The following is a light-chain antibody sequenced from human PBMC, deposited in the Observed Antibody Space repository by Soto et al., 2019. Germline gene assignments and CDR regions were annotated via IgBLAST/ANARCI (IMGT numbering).Light chain of an antibody. CDR3: QQRSNWPPMYT. Sequence: EIVLTQSPATLSLSPGERATLSCRASQSVSSYLACYQQKPGQAPRLLIYDASTRATGIPASFSSSGSWTAFTLPTSSLEPEDFAVDDCQQRSNWPPMYTFGQGTKLEIK. J-gene: IGKJ2*01. CDR2: DAS. V-gene: IGKV3-11*01. CDR1: QSVSSY.